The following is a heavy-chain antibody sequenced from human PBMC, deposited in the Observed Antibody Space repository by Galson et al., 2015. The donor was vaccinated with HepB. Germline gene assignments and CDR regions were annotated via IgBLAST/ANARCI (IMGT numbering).Heavy chain of an antibody. J-gene: IGHJ6*02. CDR2: ISSSGNTI. CDR1: GFTFSDYY. V-gene: IGHV3-11*01. Sequence: SLRLSCAASGFTFSDYYMSWIRQAPGKGLEWLSYISSSGNTIYYADSVKGRCTISRDNAKTSPYLQMNSLRAEDTAVYYCARVYGAARKPGGMDVWGQGTTVTVSS. CDR3: ARVYGAARKPGGMDV. D-gene: IGHD6-6*01.